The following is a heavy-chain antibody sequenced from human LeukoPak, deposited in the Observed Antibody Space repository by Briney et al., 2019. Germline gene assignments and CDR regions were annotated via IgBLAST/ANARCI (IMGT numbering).Heavy chain of an antibody. CDR1: GGSISSYY. CDR3: ARDSIAARGTFDY. CDR2: IYHSGST. J-gene: IGHJ4*02. D-gene: IGHD6-6*01. V-gene: IGHV4-4*02. Sequence: SETLSLTCTVSGGSISSYYWSWVRQPPGKGLEWIGEIYHSGSTNYNPSLKSRVTISVDKSKNQFSLKLSSVTAADTAVYYCARDSIAARGTFDYWGQGTLVTVSS.